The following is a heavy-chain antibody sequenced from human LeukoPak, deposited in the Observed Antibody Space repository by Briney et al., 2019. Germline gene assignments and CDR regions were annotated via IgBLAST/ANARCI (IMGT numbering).Heavy chain of an antibody. J-gene: IGHJ4*02. V-gene: IGHV3-23*01. CDR1: GFTSSSYG. Sequence: PGGSLRLSCAASGFTSSSYGMSWVRQAPGKGLEWVSAISASGVSKYYADSVKGRFTISRDKSKNTLYLQMNSLRAEDTAVYYCARDRQGPLITMIVVVPQGLDYWGQGTLVTVSS. D-gene: IGHD3-22*01. CDR3: ARDRQGPLITMIVVVPQGLDY. CDR2: ISASGVSK.